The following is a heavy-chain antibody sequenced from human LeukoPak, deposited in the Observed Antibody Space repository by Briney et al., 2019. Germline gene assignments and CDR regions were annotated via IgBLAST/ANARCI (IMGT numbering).Heavy chain of an antibody. J-gene: IGHJ3*02. CDR3: ARRTSPTLDAFDI. V-gene: IGHV5-51*01. CDR2: IYPGDSDT. Sequence: GEPLKISCKGSGYSFTSYWIGWVRQMPGKGLEWMGIIYPGDSDTRYSPSFQGQVTISADKSISTAYLQWSSLKASDTAMYYCARRTSPTLDAFDIWGQGTMVTVSS. D-gene: IGHD1-14*01. CDR1: GYSFTSYW.